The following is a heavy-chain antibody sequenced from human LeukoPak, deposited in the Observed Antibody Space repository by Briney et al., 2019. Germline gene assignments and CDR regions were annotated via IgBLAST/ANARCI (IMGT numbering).Heavy chain of an antibody. V-gene: IGHV3-48*01. Sequence: GGSLRLSCAASGFTFSSYSMNWVRQAPGKGLEWVSYISSSSSTIYYADSVKGRFTISRDNAKNSLYLQMNSLRAEDTAVYYCARSPGIAEAGTFDYWGQGTLVTVSS. CDR2: ISSSSSTI. D-gene: IGHD6-19*01. CDR1: GFTFSSYS. J-gene: IGHJ4*02. CDR3: ARSPGIAEAGTFDY.